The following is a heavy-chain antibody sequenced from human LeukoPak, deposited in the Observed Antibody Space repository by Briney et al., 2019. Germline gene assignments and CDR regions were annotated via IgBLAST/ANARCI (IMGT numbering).Heavy chain of an antibody. CDR2: ISTYNGNT. V-gene: IGHV1-18*01. CDR3: ARSSLAVAGSVFDY. Sequence: GASVKVSCKASGYTFTSYGISWVRQAPGQGLEWMGWISTYNGNTHYAQKLQGRVTMTTETSTSTAYMELRSLRSDDTAVYYCARSSLAVAGSVFDYWGQGTLVTVSS. D-gene: IGHD6-19*01. J-gene: IGHJ4*02. CDR1: GYTFTSYG.